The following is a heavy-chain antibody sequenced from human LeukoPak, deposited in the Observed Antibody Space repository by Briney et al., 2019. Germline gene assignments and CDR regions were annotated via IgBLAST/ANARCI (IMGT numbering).Heavy chain of an antibody. J-gene: IGHJ5*02. CDR1: GYSFTSYW. CDR2: IYPGDSDT. Sequence: GKSLKISCKGSGYSFTSYWIGWVRQMPGKGLEWMGIIYPGDSDTRYSPSFQGQVTISADKSISTAYLQWSSLKASDTAMYYCARSRYYDSSGPSVSWFDPWGQGTLVTVSS. V-gene: IGHV5-51*01. CDR3: ARSRYYDSSGPSVSWFDP. D-gene: IGHD3-22*01.